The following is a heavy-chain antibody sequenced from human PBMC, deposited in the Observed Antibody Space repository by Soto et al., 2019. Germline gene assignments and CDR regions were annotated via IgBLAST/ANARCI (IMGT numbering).Heavy chain of an antibody. CDR3: ARGLGSIFDY. CDR2: INHSGST. D-gene: IGHD6-6*01. CDR1: GGSLSGYY. Sequence: QVQLQQWGAGLLKPSETLSLTCAVYGGSLSGYYWSWIRQPPGKGLEWIGEINHSGSTNYNPSLRIRATISVNTAKSLFSLTQSPVTAAETVVDYCARGLGSIFDYWGQGSLGTVSS. V-gene: IGHV4-34*01. J-gene: IGHJ4*02.